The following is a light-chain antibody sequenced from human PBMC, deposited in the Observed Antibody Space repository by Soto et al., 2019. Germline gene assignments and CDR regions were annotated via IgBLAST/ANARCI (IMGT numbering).Light chain of an antibody. CDR3: AVWDDSLSGGV. Sequence: QSVLTQPPSASGTPGQRVTISCSGSSSNIGSNYEYWYQQLPGTAPNLLIYRNNQRPSGVPDRFSGSKSGTSASLAISGLRSEDEADYYCAVWDDSLSGGVFGGGTKVTVL. V-gene: IGLV1-47*01. J-gene: IGLJ3*02. CDR1: SSNIGSNY. CDR2: RNN.